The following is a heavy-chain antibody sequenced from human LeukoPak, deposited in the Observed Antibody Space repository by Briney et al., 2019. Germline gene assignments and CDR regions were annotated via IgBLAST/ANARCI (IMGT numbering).Heavy chain of an antibody. D-gene: IGHD2-15*01. V-gene: IGHV1-8*01. CDR1: AYTFTSYD. J-gene: IGHJ4*02. CDR3: ARGAPGSYCSGGSCPYFDY. Sequence: GASVKVPCKASAYTFTSYDINWVRQATGQGLEWMGWMNPNSGNTGYARKFQGRVTMTRNTSISTAYMELSSLRSEDTAVYYCARGAPGSYCSGGSCPYFDYWGQGTLISVSS. CDR2: MNPNSGNT.